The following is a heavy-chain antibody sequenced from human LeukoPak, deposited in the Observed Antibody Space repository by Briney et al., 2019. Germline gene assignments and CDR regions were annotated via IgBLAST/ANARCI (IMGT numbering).Heavy chain of an antibody. CDR1: GASVSTSNW. D-gene: IGHD6-19*01. CDR2: IHHSGST. V-gene: IGHV4-4*02. CDR3: ARGLYGSDTY. J-gene: IGHJ4*02. Sequence: PSGTLSLTCAVSGASVSTSNWWMWVRQPPGKGLEWIGEIHHSGSTNYNPSLKSRVTMSVDTSKNQISLRLSSVTAADTAVYFCARGLYGSDTYWGQGNLVTVS.